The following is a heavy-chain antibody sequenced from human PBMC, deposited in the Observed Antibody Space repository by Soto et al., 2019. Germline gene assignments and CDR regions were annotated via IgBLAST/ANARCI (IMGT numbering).Heavy chain of an antibody. CDR2: ISGSGGST. J-gene: IGHJ4*02. CDR1: GFTFSSYA. CDR3: AKSYDSSGYYYATSFDY. V-gene: IGHV3-23*01. Sequence: PGGSLRLSCAASGFTFSSYAMSWVRQAPGKGLEWVSAISGSGGSTYYADSVKGRFTISRDNSKNTLYLQMNSLRAEDTAVYYCAKSYDSSGYYYATSFDYWGQGTLVTVSS. D-gene: IGHD3-22*01.